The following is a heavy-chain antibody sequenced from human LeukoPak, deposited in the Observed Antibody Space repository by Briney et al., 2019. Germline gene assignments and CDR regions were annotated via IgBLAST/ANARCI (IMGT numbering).Heavy chain of an antibody. CDR3: ARHRVFGVVPDWYYMDV. J-gene: IGHJ6*03. CDR1: GSSFTSYW. V-gene: IGHV5-51*01. D-gene: IGHD3-3*01. CDR2: IYPGDSDT. Sequence: GGSLQISCQGSGSSFTSYWIGGGRQVHGKGLGGMGIIYPGDSDTRYSPSFRGQVTISADKSISPAYLQWSSLKASDTAMYYCARHRVFGVVPDWYYMDVWGKGTTVTVSS.